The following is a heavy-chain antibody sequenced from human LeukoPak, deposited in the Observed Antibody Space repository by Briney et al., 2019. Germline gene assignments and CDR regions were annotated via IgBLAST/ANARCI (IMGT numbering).Heavy chain of an antibody. CDR2: ISGSGGST. J-gene: IGHJ4*02. D-gene: IGHD3-22*01. CDR3: AKVRDYDSSGYYS. Sequence: PGGPLRLSCAASGFTFSSYAMSWVRQATGNGLEWVSAISGSGGSTYYADSVKGRFTISRDNSKNTLYLQMNSLRAEDTAVYYCAKVRDYDSSGYYSWGQGTLVTVSS. V-gene: IGHV3-23*01. CDR1: GFTFSSYA.